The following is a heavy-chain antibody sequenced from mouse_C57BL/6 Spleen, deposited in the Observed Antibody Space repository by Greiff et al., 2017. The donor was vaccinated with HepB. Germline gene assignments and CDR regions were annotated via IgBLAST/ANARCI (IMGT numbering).Heavy chain of an antibody. V-gene: IGHV5-4*03. CDR3: ARGRRFAD. Sequence: EVKLMESGGGLVKPGGSLKLSCAASGFTFSSYAMSWVRQTPEKRLEWVATISDGGSYTYYPDNVKGRFTISRDNAKNNLYMQMSNLKSEDTAMYYCARGRRFADWGQGTLVTVSA. CDR1: GFTFSSYA. J-gene: IGHJ3*01. CDR2: ISDGGSYT.